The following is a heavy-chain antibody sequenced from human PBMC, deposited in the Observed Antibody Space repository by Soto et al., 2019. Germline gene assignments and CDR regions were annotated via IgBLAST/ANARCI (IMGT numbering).Heavy chain of an antibody. CDR2: ISGSGGST. CDR1: GFTFNTYA. J-gene: IGHJ4*02. Sequence: GGSLRLSCAASGFTFNTYAMSWVRQAPGKGLEWVSAISGSGGSTHYADSVKGRFTISRDNSKNTVYLQMNSLRAEDTAVYYCTRDFCPVPTCYDLWGQGVLVTVSS. CDR3: TRDFCPVPTCYDL. V-gene: IGHV3-23*01. D-gene: IGHD2-2*01.